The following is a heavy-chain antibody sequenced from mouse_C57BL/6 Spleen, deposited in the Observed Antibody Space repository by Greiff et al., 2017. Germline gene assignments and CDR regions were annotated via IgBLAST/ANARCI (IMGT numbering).Heavy chain of an antibody. Sequence: VKLQQPGTELVKPGASVKLSCKASGYTFTSYWLHWVEQRPGQGLEWIGNINPSNGGTNYNEKFKSKATLTVDKSSSTAYMQLSSLTSEDSAVYYCAKGYYYGSVDYWGQGTTLTVSS. D-gene: IGHD1-1*01. CDR1: GYTFTSYW. CDR3: AKGYYYGSVDY. CDR2: INPSNGGT. J-gene: IGHJ2*01. V-gene: IGHV1-53*01.